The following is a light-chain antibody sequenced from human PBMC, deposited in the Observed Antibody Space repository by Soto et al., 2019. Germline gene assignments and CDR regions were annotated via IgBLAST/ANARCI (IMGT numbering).Light chain of an antibody. J-gene: IGLJ1*01. Sequence: QSALTQPASVSGSPGQSITISCTGTIDDVGAYNYVSWYQQRPGSAPQLLIYDVNNRPSGASNRFSGSKSGHTAYLTISGLQSDDDANYHCASYTRTYTLVFGTGTKVTVL. CDR2: DVN. CDR3: ASYTRTYTLV. V-gene: IGLV2-14*01. CDR1: IDDVGAYNY.